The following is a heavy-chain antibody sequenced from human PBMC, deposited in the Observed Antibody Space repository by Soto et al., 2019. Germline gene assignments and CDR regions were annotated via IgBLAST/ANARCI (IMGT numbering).Heavy chain of an antibody. CDR3: ARDLSTIFGVGTSGTLDV. J-gene: IGHJ6*02. CDR2: IWYDGSNK. CDR1: GFTFSSYG. D-gene: IGHD3-3*01. Sequence: GGSLRLSCAASGFTFSSYGMHWVRQAPGKGLEWVAVIWYDGSNKYYADSVKGRFTISRDNSKNTLYLQMNSLRAEDTAVYYCARDLSTIFGVGTSGTLDVWGQGTTVTVSS. V-gene: IGHV3-33*01.